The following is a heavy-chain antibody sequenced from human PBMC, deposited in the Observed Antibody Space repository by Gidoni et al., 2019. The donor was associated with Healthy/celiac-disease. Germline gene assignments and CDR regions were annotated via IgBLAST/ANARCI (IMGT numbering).Heavy chain of an antibody. D-gene: IGHD3-16*01. Sequence: QVQLVESGGGLVKPGGSLRLSCAASRLPFSDYYMSWIRQAPGKGLEWVSYISSSSSYTNYADSVKGRFTISRDNAKNSLYLQMDSLRAEDTAVYYCARCLSPAQVNWFDPWGQGTLVTVSS. CDR1: RLPFSDYY. CDR3: ARCLSPAQVNWFDP. J-gene: IGHJ5*02. CDR2: ISSSSSYT. V-gene: IGHV3-11*06.